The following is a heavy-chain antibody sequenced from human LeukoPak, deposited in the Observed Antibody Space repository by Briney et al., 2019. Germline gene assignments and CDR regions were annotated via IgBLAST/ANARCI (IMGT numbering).Heavy chain of an antibody. Sequence: GGSLRLSCAASGFTFSSNWMHWVRQAPGKGLVWVSRINSDGSRTSYADSVKGRFTISRDNSKNTLYLQMNSLRAEDTAVYYCARGGILTGYYPYYWGQGTLVTVSS. CDR1: GFTFSSNW. J-gene: IGHJ4*02. CDR3: ARGGILTGYYPYY. V-gene: IGHV3-74*01. CDR2: INSDGSRT. D-gene: IGHD3-9*01.